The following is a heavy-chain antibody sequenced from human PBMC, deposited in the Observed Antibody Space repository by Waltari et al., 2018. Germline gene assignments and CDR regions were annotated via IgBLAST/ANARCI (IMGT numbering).Heavy chain of an antibody. Sequence: QLQLQQSGPGLVKPSESLFLSCAVSGDSVGNNYWWSWVRQPPGKGLEWIGQIHGTGKTNYNPSLESRVTVSMDTSNNQFSLRVTSPTAADTAVYFCARDRGRGLYLDSWGQGTLVTVS. CDR2: IHGTGKT. CDR1: GDSVGNNYW. V-gene: IGHV4-4*02. J-gene: IGHJ4*02. CDR3: ARDRGRGLYLDS. D-gene: IGHD1-26*01.